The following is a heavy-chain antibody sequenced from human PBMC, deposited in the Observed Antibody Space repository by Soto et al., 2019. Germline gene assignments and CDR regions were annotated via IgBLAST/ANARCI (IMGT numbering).Heavy chain of an antibody. CDR1: GGSISSYY. CDR2: IYYSGST. CDR3: ARVIGYCSGGSCNWFDP. V-gene: IGHV4-59*01. D-gene: IGHD2-15*01. J-gene: IGHJ5*02. Sequence: SETLSLTCTVSGGSISSYYWSWIRQPPGKGLEWIGYIYYSGSTNYNPSLKSRVTISVDTSKNQFSLKLSSVTAADTAVYYCARVIGYCSGGSCNWFDPWAQGTLVTVSS.